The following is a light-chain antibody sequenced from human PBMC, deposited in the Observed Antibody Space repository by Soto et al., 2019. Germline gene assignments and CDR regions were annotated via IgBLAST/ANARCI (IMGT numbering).Light chain of an antibody. CDR3: QQRSDWPNT. V-gene: IGKV3-11*01. J-gene: IGKJ5*01. CDR1: QSVGGQ. CDR2: DTF. Sequence: EVVLTQSPATLSVSPGERVTLSCRTSQSVGGQLNWYQQKPGQAPSLLIYDTFKRATGIPPRVSGSGSGTAFTLTINSLEAEDLGLYYGQQRSDWPNTFGHGTRLDIK.